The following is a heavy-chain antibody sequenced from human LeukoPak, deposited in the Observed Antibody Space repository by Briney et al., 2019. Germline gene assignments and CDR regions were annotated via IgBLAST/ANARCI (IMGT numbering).Heavy chain of an antibody. V-gene: IGHV3-33*01. Sequence: HPGGSLRLSCAASGFTFSSYGMHWVRQAPGKGLEWVAVIWYDENKKFYADSVKGRFTISRDNFKSTLYLQINSLRVEDTAVYYCAREGLTSTPNNAFDIWGQGTTVTVSS. J-gene: IGHJ3*02. CDR1: GFTFSSYG. D-gene: IGHD4-23*01. CDR3: AREGLTSTPNNAFDI. CDR2: IWYDENKK.